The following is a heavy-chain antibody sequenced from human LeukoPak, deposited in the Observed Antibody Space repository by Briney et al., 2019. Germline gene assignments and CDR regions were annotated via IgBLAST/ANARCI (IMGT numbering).Heavy chain of an antibody. D-gene: IGHD3-10*01. CDR2: ISGSGGST. CDR3: AKAWGSPVPYYYYMDV. J-gene: IGHJ6*03. CDR1: GFTFSSYA. Sequence: PGGSLRLSCAASGFTFSSYAMSWVRQAPGKGLEWVSAISGSGGSTYYADSVKGRFTISRDNSKNTLYLQMNSLRAEDTAVYYCAKAWGSPVPYYYYMDVWGKGTTVTVSS. V-gene: IGHV3-23*01.